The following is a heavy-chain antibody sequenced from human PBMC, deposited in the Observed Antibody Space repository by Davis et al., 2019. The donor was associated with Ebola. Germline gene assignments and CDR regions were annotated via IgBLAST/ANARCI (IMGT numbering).Heavy chain of an antibody. CDR1: GGSISSSSYS. J-gene: IGHJ4*02. Sequence: SETLSLTCTVSGGSISSSSYSWSWIRQPPGKGLEWIGYIYHSGSTNYNPSLKSRVTISVDTSKNQFSLKLSSVTAADTAVYYCARGHYGDPTNFDYWGQGTLVTVSS. CDR3: ARGHYGDPTNFDY. V-gene: IGHV4-30-2*01. D-gene: IGHD4-17*01. CDR2: IYHSGST.